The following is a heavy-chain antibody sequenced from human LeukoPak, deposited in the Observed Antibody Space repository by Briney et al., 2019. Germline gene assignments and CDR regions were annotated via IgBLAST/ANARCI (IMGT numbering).Heavy chain of an antibody. J-gene: IGHJ4*02. D-gene: IGHD2-15*01. CDR3: ARRFCSVGSCYSALDY. V-gene: IGHV4-59*08. CDR2: IYYSGST. Sequence: SETLSLTCTVSGGSISTYYWSWIRQPPGKGLEWIGYIYYSGSTNYNPSLKSRVTISVDTSKNQFSLKLSSVTAADTAVYYCARRFCSVGSCYSALDYWGQGTLVTVSS. CDR1: GGSISTYY.